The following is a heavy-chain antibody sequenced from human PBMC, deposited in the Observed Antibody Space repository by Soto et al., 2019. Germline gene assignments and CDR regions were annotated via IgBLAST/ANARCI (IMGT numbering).Heavy chain of an antibody. V-gene: IGHV4-59*01. Sequence: TVFWGTISSFGWSWIRKHPGKGLEWIGYIYYSGSTNYNPSLKSRVTISVDTSKNQFSLKLSSVTAADTAVYYCAREGYCSSTSCYDDAFDIWGQGTMVTVSS. D-gene: IGHD2-2*01. CDR2: IYYSGST. J-gene: IGHJ3*02. CDR1: WGTISSFG. CDR3: AREGYCSSTSCYDDAFDI.